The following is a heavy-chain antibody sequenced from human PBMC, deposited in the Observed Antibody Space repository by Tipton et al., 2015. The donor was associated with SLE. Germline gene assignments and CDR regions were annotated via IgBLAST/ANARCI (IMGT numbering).Heavy chain of an antibody. Sequence: GSLRLSCAASGFTFSSHWMYWVRQAPGKGLVWVSRISRDGSNTYHADSVEGRFTISRDNAKNTLYLQMHSLRVDDTVVYYCGRGVYSEGSVGMDVWGQGTTVTVSS. J-gene: IGHJ6*02. CDR2: ISRDGSNT. V-gene: IGHV3-74*01. CDR1: GFTFSSHW. D-gene: IGHD3-22*01. CDR3: GRGVYSEGSVGMDV.